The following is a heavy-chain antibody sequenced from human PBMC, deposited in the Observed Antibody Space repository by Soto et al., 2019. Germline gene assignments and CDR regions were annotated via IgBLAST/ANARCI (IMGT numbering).Heavy chain of an antibody. D-gene: IGHD4-17*01. V-gene: IGHV4-34*01. Sequence: SETLSLTCAVYGGSFSGYYWSWIRQHPGKGLEWIGEINHSGSTNYNPSLKSRVTISVDTSKNQFSLKLSSVTAADTAVYYCARGTGLSDYWGQGTLVTVSS. CDR2: INHSGST. CDR3: ARGTGLSDY. J-gene: IGHJ4*02. CDR1: GGSFSGYY.